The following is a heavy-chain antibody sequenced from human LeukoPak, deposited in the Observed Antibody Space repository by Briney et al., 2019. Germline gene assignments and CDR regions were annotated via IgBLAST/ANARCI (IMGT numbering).Heavy chain of an antibody. Sequence: SETLSLTCAVYGGSFSGYYWSWIRQPPGKGLEWIGEINHSGSTNYNPSLKSRVTISVDTSKNQFSLKLSSVTAADTAVYYCASNRPLAYYMDVWGKGTTVTVSS. V-gene: IGHV4-34*01. J-gene: IGHJ6*03. D-gene: IGHD2-15*01. CDR2: INHSGST. CDR1: GGSFSGYY. CDR3: ASNRPLAYYMDV.